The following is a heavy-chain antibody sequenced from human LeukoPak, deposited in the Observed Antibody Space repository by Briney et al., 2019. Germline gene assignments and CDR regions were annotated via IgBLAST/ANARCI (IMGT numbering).Heavy chain of an antibody. V-gene: IGHV3-23*01. D-gene: IGHD1-26*01. J-gene: IGHJ3*02. CDR2: LSGSGDYT. Sequence: GGSLRLSCAASGFTFSSSAMSWVRQAPGKGLEWVSSLSGSGDYTFYADSVKGRFTISRDNSKSTLYLQMNSLRADDTANYYCATHSGTKSGIGSFDMWGQGTMVTVSS. CDR3: ATHSGTKSGIGSFDM. CDR1: GFTFSSSA.